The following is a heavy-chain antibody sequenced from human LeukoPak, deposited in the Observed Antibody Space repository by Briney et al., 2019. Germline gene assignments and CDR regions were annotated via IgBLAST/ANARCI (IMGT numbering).Heavy chain of an antibody. D-gene: IGHD3-22*01. Sequence: PGGSLRLSCAASGFIFSNYWMGWVRQAPGKGLEWVANIKQDGSEIYYVDSVKGRFTISRDTAKDSLYLQMNSLRAEDTAVYYCARDYDSSGYYRDAFDIWGQGTMVTVSS. CDR3: ARDYDSSGYYRDAFDI. V-gene: IGHV3-7*01. J-gene: IGHJ3*02. CDR2: IKQDGSEI. CDR1: GFIFSNYW.